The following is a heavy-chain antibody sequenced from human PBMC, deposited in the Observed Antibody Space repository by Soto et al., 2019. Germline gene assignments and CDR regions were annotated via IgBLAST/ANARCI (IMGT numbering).Heavy chain of an antibody. D-gene: IGHD2-21*01. CDR1: GFTFRSYS. CDR3: ARDATASSYYMDV. J-gene: IGHJ6*03. V-gene: IGHV3-48*01. CDR2: ISSGSRTI. Sequence: GGSLRLSCAASGFTFRSYSMNWVRQAAGKGLEWVSYISSGSRTIYYADSVKGRFTISKDNAKNSLYLQMNSLRAEDTAVYYCARDATASSYYMDVWGKGTTVTVSS.